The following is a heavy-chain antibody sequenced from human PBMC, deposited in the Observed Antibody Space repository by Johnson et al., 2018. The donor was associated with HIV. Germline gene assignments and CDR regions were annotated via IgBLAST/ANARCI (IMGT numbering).Heavy chain of an antibody. Sequence: QVQLVESGGGVVQPGRSLRLSCAASGFTFSSYAMHWVRQAPGKGLEWVAVISYDGSNKYYADSVKGRFTISRDNSKNTLYLQMNSLRAEDTAVYDCARNLRASFYGFWSDCNAFDIWGQGTMVTVSS. CDR2: ISYDGSNK. J-gene: IGHJ3*02. V-gene: IGHV3-30*03. CDR1: GFTFSSYA. D-gene: IGHD3-3*01. CDR3: ARNLRASFYGFWSDCNAFDI.